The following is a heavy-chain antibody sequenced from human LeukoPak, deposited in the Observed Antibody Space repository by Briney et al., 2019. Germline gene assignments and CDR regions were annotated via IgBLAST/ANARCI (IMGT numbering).Heavy chain of an antibody. J-gene: IGHJ4*02. CDR1: GFTFSDYY. D-gene: IGHD6-13*01. Sequence: GGSLRLSCAASGFTFSDYYMSWIRQAPGKGLEWVSYISSSGSTIYYADSVRGRFTISRDNAKNTLYLQMNSLRAEDTAVYFCASERPSSSWYDYWGQGTLVTVSS. CDR3: ASERPSSSWYDY. V-gene: IGHV3-11*04. CDR2: ISSSGSTI.